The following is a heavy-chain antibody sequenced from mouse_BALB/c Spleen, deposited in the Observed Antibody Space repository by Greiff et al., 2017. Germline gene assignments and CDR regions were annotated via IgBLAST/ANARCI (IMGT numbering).Heavy chain of an antibody. CDR2: ISSGGSYT. V-gene: IGHV5-9-4*01. CDR1: GFTFSSYA. CDR3: ARDLLLREGYAMDY. Sequence: EVMLVESGGGLVKPGGSLKLSCAASGFTFSSYAMSWVRQSPEKRLEWVAEISSGGSYTYYPDTVTGRFTISRDNAKNTLYLEMSSLRSEDTAMYYCARDLLLREGYAMDYWGQGTSVTVSS. J-gene: IGHJ4*01. D-gene: IGHD1-1*01.